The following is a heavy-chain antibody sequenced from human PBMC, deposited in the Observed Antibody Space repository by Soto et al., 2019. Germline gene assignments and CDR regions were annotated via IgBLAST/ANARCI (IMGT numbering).Heavy chain of an antibody. V-gene: IGHV3-23*01. Sequence: EVQLLDSGGGLVQPGGSLRLSCAVSGFTLSDYGVTWGRQAPGKGLEWVSGFSGGGGGTFYADSVKGRFTISRDDSKNTAYLQMNGLGVEDTAVYYCVRWNGFGDHWGQGTLVTVSS. D-gene: IGHD1-1*01. J-gene: IGHJ4*02. CDR3: VRWNGFGDH. CDR2: FSGGGGGT. CDR1: GFTLSDYG.